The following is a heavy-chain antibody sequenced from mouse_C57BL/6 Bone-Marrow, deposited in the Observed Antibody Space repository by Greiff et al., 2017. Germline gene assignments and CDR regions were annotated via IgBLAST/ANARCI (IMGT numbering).Heavy chain of an antibody. CDR3: ARSHNGNLCAY. V-gene: IGHV7-3*01. CDR2: IRNKANGYTT. J-gene: IGHJ3*01. CDR1: GFTFTDYY. D-gene: IGHD2-1*01. Sequence: EVKLEESGGGLVQPGGSLSLSCAASGFTFTDYYMSWVRQPPGKALEWLGFIRNKANGYTTEYSASVKGRFTISRDNSQSILYLQMNALRAEDSATYYCARSHNGNLCAYWGQGTLVTASA.